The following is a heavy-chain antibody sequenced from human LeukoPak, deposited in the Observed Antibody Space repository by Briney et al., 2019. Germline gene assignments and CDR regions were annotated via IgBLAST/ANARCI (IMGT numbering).Heavy chain of an antibody. CDR3: ASTYDSSEGWFDP. CDR1: GGSFSGYY. D-gene: IGHD3-22*01. CDR2: INHSGST. Sequence: SETLSLTCAVYGGSFSGYYWSWIRQPPGKGLEWIGEINHSGSTNYNPSLKSRVTISVDTSKNQFSLKLSSVTAADTAVYYCASTYDSSEGWFDPWGQGTLVTVSS. V-gene: IGHV4-34*01. J-gene: IGHJ5*02.